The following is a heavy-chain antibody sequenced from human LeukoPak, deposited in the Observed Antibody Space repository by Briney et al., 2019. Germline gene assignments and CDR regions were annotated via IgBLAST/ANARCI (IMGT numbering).Heavy chain of an antibody. D-gene: IGHD1-7*01. CDR3: ARLRTTHDAFDI. J-gene: IGHJ3*02. CDR2: IYYSGGT. V-gene: IGHV4-39*01. CDR1: GGSISSSSYY. Sequence: SETLSLTCTVSGGSISSSSYYRDWIRQPPGERLEWIGSIYYSGGTYYNPSLKSRVTISVDTSKNQFSLKLSSVTAADTAVYYCARLRTTHDAFDIWGQGTMVTVSS.